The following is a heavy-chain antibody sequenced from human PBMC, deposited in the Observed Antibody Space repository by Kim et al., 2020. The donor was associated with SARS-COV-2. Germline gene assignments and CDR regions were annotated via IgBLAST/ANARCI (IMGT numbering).Heavy chain of an antibody. Sequence: SVKGRFTISRDNAKNTLYLQMNSLRPEDTAVYYCARAGHYDISGYYGFFHHWGQGVLVTVSS. D-gene: IGHD3-22*01. J-gene: IGHJ1*01. V-gene: IGHV3-74*01. CDR3: ARAGHYDISGYYGFFHH.